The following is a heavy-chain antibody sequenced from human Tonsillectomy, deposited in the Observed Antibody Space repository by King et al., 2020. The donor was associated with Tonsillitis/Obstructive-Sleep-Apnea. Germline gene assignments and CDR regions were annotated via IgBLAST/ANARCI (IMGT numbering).Heavy chain of an antibody. Sequence: VQLVQSGAEVKKPGASVKVSCKASGYTFTNYYVHWVRQAPGQGLGWIGIINPSGDYTSYAQKFQGRVTMTSDTSTSTLYMEMTSLKSEDTAVYYCARGGETYIVVGDDAFDIWGQGTMVTVSS. J-gene: IGHJ3*02. D-gene: IGHD2-2*01. CDR2: INPSGDYT. CDR1: GYTFTNYY. V-gene: IGHV1-46*01. CDR3: ARGGETYIVVGDDAFDI.